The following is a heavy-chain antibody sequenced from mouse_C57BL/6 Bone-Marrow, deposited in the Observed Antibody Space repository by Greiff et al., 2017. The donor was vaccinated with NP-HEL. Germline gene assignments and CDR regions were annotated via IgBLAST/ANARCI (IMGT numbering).Heavy chain of an antibody. J-gene: IGHJ4*01. V-gene: IGHV1-50*01. Sequence: QVQLQQPGAELVKPGASVKLSCKASGYTFTSYWMQWVKQRPGQGLEWIGEIDPSDSYTNYNQKFKGKATLTVDTSSSTAYMQLSSLTSEDSAVYYCASPGGLLRTSYAMDYWGQGTSVTVSS. CDR2: IDPSDSYT. CDR1: GYTFTSYW. CDR3: ASPGGLLRTSYAMDY. D-gene: IGHD2-3*01.